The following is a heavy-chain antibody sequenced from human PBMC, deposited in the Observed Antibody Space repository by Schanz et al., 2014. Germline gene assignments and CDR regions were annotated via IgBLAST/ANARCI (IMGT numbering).Heavy chain of an antibody. D-gene: IGHD3-10*01. CDR2: IWYDGRNK. V-gene: IGHV3-33*06. CDR3: AKAKSGAHGAFDI. J-gene: IGHJ3*02. Sequence: QVQLVESGGGLVKPGGSLRLSCAASGFTFSSYGMHWVRQAPGKGLEWVAIIWYDGRNKYYADSVKGRFTISRDNSKNTLYVQMNSLRAEDTAVYYCAKAKSGAHGAFDIWGQGTMVTVSS. CDR1: GFTFSSYG.